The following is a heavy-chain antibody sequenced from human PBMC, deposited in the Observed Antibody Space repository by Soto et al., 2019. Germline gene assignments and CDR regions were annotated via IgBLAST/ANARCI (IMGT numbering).Heavy chain of an antibody. CDR3: ARDKGRPQLAGNYSYVADV. D-gene: IGHD2-15*01. CDR1: GGTFDTYA. CDR2: IIPVFRAP. V-gene: IGHV1-69*12. J-gene: IGHJ6*02. Sequence: QVHLVQSGAEVKKPGSSVKVSCKVSGGTFDTYAISWVRQAPGQGLEWMGGIIPVFRAPDYAQKFQGRVTFTGDDYAWTAHMELTGLRFKATAVYYCARDKGRPQLAGNYSYVADVWGQGTAAPASS.